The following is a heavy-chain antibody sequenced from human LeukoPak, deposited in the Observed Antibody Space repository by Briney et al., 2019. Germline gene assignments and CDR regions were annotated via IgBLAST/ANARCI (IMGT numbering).Heavy chain of an antibody. CDR1: GDTFSSYA. V-gene: IGHV1-69*13. J-gene: IGHJ4*02. Sequence: SVKVSCKASGDTFSSYAISWVRQAPGQGLEWMGGIIPIFGTANYAQKFQGRVTITADESTSTAYMELSSLRSEDTAVYYCARGGDYGGNSGSSDYWGQGTLVTVSS. CDR2: IIPIFGTA. CDR3: ARGGDYGGNSGSSDY. D-gene: IGHD4-23*01.